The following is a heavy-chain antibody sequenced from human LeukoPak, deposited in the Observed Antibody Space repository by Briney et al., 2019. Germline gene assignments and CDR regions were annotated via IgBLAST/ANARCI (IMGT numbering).Heavy chain of an antibody. CDR2: IIPIFGTA. CDR1: GGTFSSYA. CDR3: ARGDCTNGVCFDY. J-gene: IGHJ4*02. D-gene: IGHD2-8*01. Sequence: GSSVKVSCKASGGTFSSYAISWVRQAPGQGLEWMGGIIPIFGTANYAQKSQGRVTITADESTSTAYMELSSLRSEDTAVYYCARGDCTNGVCFDYWGQGTLVTVSS. V-gene: IGHV1-69*01.